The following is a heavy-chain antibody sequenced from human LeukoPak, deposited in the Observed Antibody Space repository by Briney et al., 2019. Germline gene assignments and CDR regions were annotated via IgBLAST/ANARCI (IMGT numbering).Heavy chain of an antibody. V-gene: IGHV3-7*04. J-gene: IGHJ6*02. CDR2: IKQDGSEK. CDR3: ARAMDV. Sequence: PGGSLRLSCAASGFTFSNYWMHWVRQAPGKGLEWLANIKQDGSEKYYVDSVKGRFSTSRDNAKNSLYLQMNSLRAEDTAVYYCARAMDVWGQGTTVTVSS. CDR1: GFTFSNYW.